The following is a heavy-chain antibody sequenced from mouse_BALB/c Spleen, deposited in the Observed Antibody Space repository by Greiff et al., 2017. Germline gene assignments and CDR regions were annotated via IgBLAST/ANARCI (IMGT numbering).Heavy chain of an antibody. J-gene: IGHJ4*01. Sequence: DVKLVESGGGLVQPGGSLRLSCATSGFPFSDFYMEWVRQPPGKRLEWIAASRNKANDYTTEYSASVKGRFIVSRDTSQSILYLQMNALRAEDTAIYYCARDAYYGSSYAMDYWGQGTSVSVSS. CDR2: SRNKANDYTT. CDR3: ARDAYYGSSYAMDY. D-gene: IGHD1-1*01. CDR1: GFPFSDFY. V-gene: IGHV7-1*02.